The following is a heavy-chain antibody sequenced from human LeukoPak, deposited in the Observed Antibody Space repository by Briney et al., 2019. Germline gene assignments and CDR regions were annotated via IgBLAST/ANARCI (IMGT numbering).Heavy chain of an antibody. J-gene: IGHJ5*02. Sequence: PSETLSLTCTVSGGSISSGSYYWSWIRQPAGKGLEWIGRIYTSGSTYYNPSLKSRVTISVDTSKNQFSLKLSSVTAADTAVYYCARERTTVVPNWFDPWGQGTLVTVSS. CDR1: GGSISSGSYY. CDR2: IYTSGST. D-gene: IGHD4-23*01. CDR3: ARERTTVVPNWFDP. V-gene: IGHV4-61*02.